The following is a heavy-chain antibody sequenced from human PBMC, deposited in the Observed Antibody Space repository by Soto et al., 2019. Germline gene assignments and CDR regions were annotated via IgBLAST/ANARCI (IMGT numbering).Heavy chain of an antibody. CDR1: GGSISSYY. CDR3: ARSGSAVAGSSYDY. CDR2: IYYSGST. D-gene: IGHD6-19*01. Sequence: SETLSLTCTVSGGSISSYYWSWIRQPPGKGLEWIGYIYYSGSTNYNPSPKSRVTISVDTSKNQFSLKLSSVTAADTAVYYCARSGSAVAGSSYDYWGQGTLVTVSS. V-gene: IGHV4-59*01. J-gene: IGHJ4*02.